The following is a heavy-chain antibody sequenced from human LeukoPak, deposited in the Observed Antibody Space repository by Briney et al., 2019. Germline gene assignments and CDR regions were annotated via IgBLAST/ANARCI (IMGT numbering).Heavy chain of an antibody. J-gene: IGHJ4*01. CDR3: AKDPGVARLSLDY. V-gene: IGHV3-30*18. CDR1: GFTFSSYC. D-gene: IGHD2-15*01. CDR2: ISYDGSNN. Sequence: GGSLRLSCAASGFTFSSYCMRWVRQAPGKGLEWVGFISYDGSNNYYADSVKGGFTIYRDNLKNRLYLQLNSLRAENTPVNYCAKDPGVARLSLDYWGQKTLVTVSS.